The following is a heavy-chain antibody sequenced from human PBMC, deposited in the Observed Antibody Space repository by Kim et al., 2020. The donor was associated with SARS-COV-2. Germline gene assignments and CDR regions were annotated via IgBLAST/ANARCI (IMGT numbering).Heavy chain of an antibody. D-gene: IGHD3-10*01. Sequence: SETLSLTCTVSGGSISSGYYWSWIRQHPGKGLEWIGYIYYSGSTYYNPSLTSRVSISVVTSKSQFSLQLSSLTAADTAVYYCARGGTMVRGGPMDVWGQG. CDR2: IYYSGST. CDR1: GGSISSGYY. J-gene: IGHJ6*02. CDR3: ARGGTMVRGGPMDV. V-gene: IGHV4-31*03.